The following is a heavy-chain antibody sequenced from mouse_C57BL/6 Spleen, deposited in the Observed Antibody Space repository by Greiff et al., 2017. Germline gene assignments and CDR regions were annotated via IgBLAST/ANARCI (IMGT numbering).Heavy chain of an antibody. CDR3: ARDYGRSPYFDY. Sequence: VKLQESGPELVKPGASVKISCKASGYAFSSSWMNWVKQRPGKGLEWIGRIYPGDGDTNYNGKFKGKATLTAAQSSSTAYMQHSSRTSEDSAVYFCARDYGRSPYFDYWGQGTTLTVSS. CDR1: GYAFSSSW. D-gene: IGHD1-1*01. V-gene: IGHV1-82*01. J-gene: IGHJ2*01. CDR2: IYPGDGDT.